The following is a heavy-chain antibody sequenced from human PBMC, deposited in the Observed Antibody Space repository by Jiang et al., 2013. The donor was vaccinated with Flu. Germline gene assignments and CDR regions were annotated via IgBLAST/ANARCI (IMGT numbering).Heavy chain of an antibody. CDR2: IYYSGST. CDR1: GGSISSSSYY. CDR3: ARGPEGYCSGGSCYSFDY. Sequence: GLVKPSETLSLTCTVSGGSISSSSYYWGWIRQPPGKGLEWIGSIYYSGSTYYNPSLKSRVTISVDTSKNQFSLKLSSVTAADTAVYYCARGPEGYCSGGSCYSFDYWGQGTLVTVSS. D-gene: IGHD2-15*01. V-gene: IGHV4-39*07. J-gene: IGHJ4*02.